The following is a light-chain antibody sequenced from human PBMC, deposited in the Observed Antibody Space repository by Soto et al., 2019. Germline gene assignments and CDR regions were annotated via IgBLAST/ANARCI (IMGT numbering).Light chain of an antibody. Sequence: NFKLTQPHSVSESPGKTVTISCTRSSGSIASNYVQWYQQRPGSAPTTVIYEDNLRPSGVPDRFSGSIDSSSNSASLTISGLKTEDEADYYCQSYDSNNVVFGGGTKLTVL. V-gene: IGLV6-57*04. CDR1: SGSIASNY. CDR3: QSYDSNNVV. CDR2: EDN. J-gene: IGLJ2*01.